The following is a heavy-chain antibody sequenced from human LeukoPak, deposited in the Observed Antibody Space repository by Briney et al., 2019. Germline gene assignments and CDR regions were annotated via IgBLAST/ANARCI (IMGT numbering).Heavy chain of an antibody. J-gene: IGHJ4*02. V-gene: IGHV4-59*01. CDR1: GDSFSDYY. D-gene: IGHD3-10*01. CDR3: ARDRDSGYFDY. Sequence: SETLSLTCTVSGDSFSDYYWGWFRQPPGKGLEWIGYIYHSGSSPNYSPSLKSRVTISVDTSKNQFSLNLSFVTAADTAVYYCARDRDSGYFDYWGQGTLVTVSS. CDR2: IYHSGSSP.